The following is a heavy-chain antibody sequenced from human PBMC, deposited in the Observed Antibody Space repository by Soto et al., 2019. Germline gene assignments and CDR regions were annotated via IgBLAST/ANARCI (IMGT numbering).Heavy chain of an antibody. D-gene: IGHD3-16*01. Sequence: GASVKVSCKSSNYDLTNYASTWGRQAPGQGLEWVGWISTYNGNTKSAQNLQGRVTMTTDTSTATAYMDLRALRSDDTAIYYCARMIPSAADLWGQGALVTVSS. J-gene: IGHJ5*02. CDR2: ISTYNGNT. CDR1: NYDLTNYA. V-gene: IGHV1-18*01. CDR3: ARMIPSAADL.